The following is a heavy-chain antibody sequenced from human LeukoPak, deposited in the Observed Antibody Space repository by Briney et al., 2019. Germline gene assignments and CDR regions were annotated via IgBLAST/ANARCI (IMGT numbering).Heavy chain of an antibody. CDR1: GFTFSSYG. D-gene: IGHD1-26*01. V-gene: IGHV3-23*01. J-gene: IGHJ5*02. CDR2: ISGSGGST. CDR3: ARRGSYYA. Sequence: QPGRSLRLSCAASGFTFSSYGMHWVRQAPGKGLEWVSGISGSGGSTYYADSVKGRFTISRDNSKNTLYLQMSSLRVEDTAVYYCARRGSYYAWGQGTLVTVSS.